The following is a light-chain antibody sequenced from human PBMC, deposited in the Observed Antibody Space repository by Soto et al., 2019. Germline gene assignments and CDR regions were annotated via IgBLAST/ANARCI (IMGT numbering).Light chain of an antibody. Sequence: DIQMTQSPSSVSASVGDRVTITCRASQGIDNRLAWYQQKPGKAPHLLTYVASNLQNGVPSRFSGSGYGTDFNLNISRLQPEDFATYYCQQAKSFPYTFGQGTRLEIK. J-gene: IGKJ2*01. CDR2: VAS. V-gene: IGKV1-12*01. CDR1: QGIDNR. CDR3: QQAKSFPYT.